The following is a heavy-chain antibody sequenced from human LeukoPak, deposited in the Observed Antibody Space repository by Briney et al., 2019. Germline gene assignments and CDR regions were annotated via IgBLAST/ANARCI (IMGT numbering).Heavy chain of an antibody. J-gene: IGHJ4*02. CDR2: ISDSGGTT. CDR3: AKGRRDGYHTPWFYY. D-gene: IGHD5-24*01. CDR1: GFTFSIHA. V-gene: IGHV3-23*01. Sequence: GGSLRLSCAASGFTFSIHAMNWVRQAPGKGLEWVSTISDSGGTTYYADSVMGRFTISRDNSKNTRYLQINSLRPEDTAVHYCAKGRRDGYHTPWFYYWGEGAPVTASS.